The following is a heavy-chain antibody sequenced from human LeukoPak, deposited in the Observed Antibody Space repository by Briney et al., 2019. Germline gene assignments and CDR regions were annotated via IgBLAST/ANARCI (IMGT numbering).Heavy chain of an antibody. D-gene: IGHD2-2*01. CDR2: INHSGST. CDR3: ARGASIVVVPAQGVLTGYRGAFDI. CDR1: GESFSVYY. J-gene: IGHJ3*02. Sequence: SETLSLTCAVHGESFSVYYWSWIRQPPGKGLEWIGEINHSGSTNYNPSLKSRVTISVDTSKNQFSLQLNSVTPEDTAVYYCARGASIVVVPAQGVLTGYRGAFDIWGQGTMVTVSS. V-gene: IGHV4-34*01.